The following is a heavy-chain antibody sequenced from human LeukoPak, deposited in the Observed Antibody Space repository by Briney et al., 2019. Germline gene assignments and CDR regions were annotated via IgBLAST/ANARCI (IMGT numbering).Heavy chain of an antibody. CDR2: ISSHGVST. Sequence: GGSLRLSCAASGFTFSTYAMHWVRQAPGKGLQYVSGISSHGVSTYYANSVKGRFTISRDNSANTLYLQMGSLRAEDMAVYYCARDYSNHGYLDYWGQGTLVTASS. CDR3: ARDYSNHGYLDY. D-gene: IGHD4-11*01. V-gene: IGHV3-64*01. CDR1: GFTFSTYA. J-gene: IGHJ4*02.